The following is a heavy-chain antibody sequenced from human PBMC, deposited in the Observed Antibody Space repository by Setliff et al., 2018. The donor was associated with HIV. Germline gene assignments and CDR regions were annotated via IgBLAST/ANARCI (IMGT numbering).Heavy chain of an antibody. J-gene: IGHJ3*02. Sequence: SVKVSCKASGGTFSSYAISWVRQAPGQGLEWMGGVIPIFGTATYAQKFQGRVTITTDESTSTAYMDLSSLRSDDTAVYYCASPVRGRDAYNGWLGAFDIWGQGTMVTVSS. CDR2: VIPIFGTA. V-gene: IGHV1-69*05. D-gene: IGHD3-16*01. CDR3: ASPVRGRDAYNGWLGAFDI. CDR1: GGTFSSYA.